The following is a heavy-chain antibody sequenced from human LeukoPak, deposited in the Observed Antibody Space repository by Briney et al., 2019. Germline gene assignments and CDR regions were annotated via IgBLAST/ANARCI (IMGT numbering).Heavy chain of an antibody. CDR3: ARDAGMVRGVILYYFDY. CDR1: GFTFSSYS. CDR2: ITSSSNYI. J-gene: IGHJ4*02. V-gene: IGHV3-21*01. D-gene: IGHD3-10*01. Sequence: GGSLRLSRAGSGFTFSSYSMNWVRQAPGKGLEWVSSITSSSNYIYYADSVKGRFTISRDNAKNSLFLQMNSLRAEDTALYYCARDAGMVRGVILYYFDYWGQGTLVTVSS.